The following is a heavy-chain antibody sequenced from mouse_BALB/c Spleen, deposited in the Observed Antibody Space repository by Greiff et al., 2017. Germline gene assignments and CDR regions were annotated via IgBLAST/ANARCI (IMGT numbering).Heavy chain of an antibody. D-gene: IGHD2-3*01. Sequence: EVHLVESGGGLVKPGGSLKLSCAASGFTFSSYAMSWVRQSPEKRLEWVAEISSGGSYTYYPDTVTGRFTISRDNAKNTLYLEMSSLRSEDTAMYYCARSRAIYDGYYAMDYWGQGTSVTVSS. CDR2: ISSGGSYT. CDR3: ARSRAIYDGYYAMDY. V-gene: IGHV5-9-4*01. CDR1: GFTFSSYA. J-gene: IGHJ4*01.